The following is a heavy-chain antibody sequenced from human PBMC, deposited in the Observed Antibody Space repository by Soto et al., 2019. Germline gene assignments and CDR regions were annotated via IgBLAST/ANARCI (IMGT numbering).Heavy chain of an antibody. CDR1: VGTFSSYT. D-gene: IGHD4-17*01. CDR3: ARGDYGDYGRGY. J-gene: IGHJ4*02. Sequence: ASVKVSCKASVGTFSSYTISWVRQAPGQGLEWMGRIIPILGIANYAQKFQGRVTITADKSTSTAYTELRSLRSDDTAVYYCARGDYGDYGRGYWGQGTLVTVSS. CDR2: IIPILGIA. V-gene: IGHV1-69*02.